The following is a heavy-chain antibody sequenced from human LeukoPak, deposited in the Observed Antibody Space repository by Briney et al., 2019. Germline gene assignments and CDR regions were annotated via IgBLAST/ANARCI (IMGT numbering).Heavy chain of an antibody. CDR1: GFIFSDHW. CDR3: ATGGFYFDY. Sequence: GGSLRLSCAASGFIFSDHWMHWVRQAPGKGLERVGRIKSKVDGETIEYAAPVKGRFTISRDDLKNTVYLQMNSLTPDDTAVYYCATGGFYFDYWGQGTLVIVTS. V-gene: IGHV3-15*07. CDR2: IKSKVDGETI. J-gene: IGHJ4*02.